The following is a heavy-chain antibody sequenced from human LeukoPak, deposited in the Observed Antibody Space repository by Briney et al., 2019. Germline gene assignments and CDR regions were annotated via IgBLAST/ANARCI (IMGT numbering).Heavy chain of an antibody. V-gene: IGHV4-34*01. CDR1: GGSFSGYY. D-gene: IGHD6-19*01. CDR2: INHSGST. J-gene: IGHJ4*02. CDR3: ATKRGSGLDY. Sequence: PSETLSLTCAVYGGSFSGYYWSWIRQPPGKGLEWIGEINHSGSTNYNPSLKSRVTISVDTSKNQFSLKLSSVTAADTAVYYCATKRGSGLDYWGQGTLVTVSS.